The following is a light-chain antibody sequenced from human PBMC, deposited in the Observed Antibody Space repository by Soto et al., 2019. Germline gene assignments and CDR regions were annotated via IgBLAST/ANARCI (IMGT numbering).Light chain of an antibody. CDR1: QSISRY. CDR2: AAS. J-gene: IGKJ2*01. Sequence: DIQMTQSPSSLSASVGDRITITCRASQSISRYLNWYQQKPGKAPNLLIYAASNLQSGLPLRFSGSGSGTDFTLTISSLQPEDFATYYCQQTYTTPLLFRQGTNLDIK. CDR3: QQTYTTPLL. V-gene: IGKV1-39*01.